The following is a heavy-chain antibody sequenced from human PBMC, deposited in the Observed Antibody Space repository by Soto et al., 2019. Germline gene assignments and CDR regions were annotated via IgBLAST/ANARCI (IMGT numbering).Heavy chain of an antibody. CDR3: ARGFGRSHFDY. J-gene: IGHJ4*02. CDR1: GGSISSRDSY. Sequence: QVQVQASGPGLVRPSETLSLTCTVSGGSISSRDSYWGWIRQPPGKGLEWIGSFHYSGSTYYNPSLKSRVTISVDTSKNQLSLRVTSVTAADTAVYYCARGFGRSHFDYWGQGTLVTVSS. D-gene: IGHD3-16*01. CDR2: FHYSGST. V-gene: IGHV4-39*01.